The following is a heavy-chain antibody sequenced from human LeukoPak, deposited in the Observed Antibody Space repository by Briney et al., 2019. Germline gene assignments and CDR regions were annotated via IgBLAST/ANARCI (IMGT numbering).Heavy chain of an antibody. CDR2: INPNSGGT. CDR1: GYTFTGYY. CDR3: ARQAYGPASFDY. Sequence: ASVKVSCKASGYTFTGYYMHWVRQAPGQGLEWMGWINPNSGGTNYAQMFQGRVTMTRDTSISTAYMELSRLRSDDTAVYYCARQAYGPASFDYWGQGTLVTVSS. V-gene: IGHV1-2*02. J-gene: IGHJ4*02. D-gene: IGHD3-10*01.